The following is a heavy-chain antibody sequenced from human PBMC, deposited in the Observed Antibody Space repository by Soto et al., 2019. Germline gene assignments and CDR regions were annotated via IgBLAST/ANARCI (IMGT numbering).Heavy chain of an antibody. D-gene: IGHD6-13*01. J-gene: IGHJ4*02. CDR2: INHSGST. Sequence: QVQLQQWGAGLLKPSETLSLTCAVYGGSFSGYYWSWIRQPPGKGLEWIGEINHSGSTNYNPSLKSRVTISVDTSKNQFSLKLSSVTAADTAVYYCARGSKSRAEAGTIFDYWGQGTLVTVSS. CDR3: ARGSKSRAEAGTIFDY. V-gene: IGHV4-34*01. CDR1: GGSFSGYY.